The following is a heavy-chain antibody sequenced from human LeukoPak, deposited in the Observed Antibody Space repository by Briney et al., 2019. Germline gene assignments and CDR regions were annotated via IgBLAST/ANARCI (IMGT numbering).Heavy chain of an antibody. CDR3: ASGKGEVVPAE. J-gene: IGHJ4*02. Sequence: SVKVSCKASGGTFSSYAISWVGQAPGQGLEWMGGIIPIFGTANYAQKFQGRVTITTDESTSTAYMELSSLRSEDTAVYYCASGKGEVVPAEWGQGTLVTVSS. CDR2: IIPIFGTA. CDR1: GGTFSSYA. D-gene: IGHD2-2*01. V-gene: IGHV1-69*05.